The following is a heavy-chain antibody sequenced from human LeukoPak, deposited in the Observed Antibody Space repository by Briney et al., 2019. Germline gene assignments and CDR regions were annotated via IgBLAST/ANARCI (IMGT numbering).Heavy chain of an antibody. CDR1: GGSISSNSYY. D-gene: IGHD3-22*01. Sequence: SETLSLTCTVSGGSISSNSYYWGWIRQPPGKGLEWIGSIYYSGSTYYNSSLKSRVIISVDTSKNRFSLKLSSVTAADTAVYYCARHEANYYDSSGRYYFDYWGQGTLVTVSS. CDR3: ARHEANYYDSSGRYYFDY. J-gene: IGHJ4*02. V-gene: IGHV4-39*01. CDR2: IYYSGST.